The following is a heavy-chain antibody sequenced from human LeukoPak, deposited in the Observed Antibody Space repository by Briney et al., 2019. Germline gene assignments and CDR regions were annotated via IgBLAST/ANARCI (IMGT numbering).Heavy chain of an antibody. CDR1: GGSISSSSYY. V-gene: IGHV4-39*01. Sequence: KPSETLSLTCTVSGGSISSSSYYWGWIRQPPGKGLEWIGSIYYSGSTYYNPSLKSRVTISVDTSKNQFSLKLSSVTAADTAVYYCASGGGPGTTLELDYWGQGTLVTVSS. CDR2: IYYSGST. D-gene: IGHD1-1*01. CDR3: ASGGGPGTTLELDY. J-gene: IGHJ4*02.